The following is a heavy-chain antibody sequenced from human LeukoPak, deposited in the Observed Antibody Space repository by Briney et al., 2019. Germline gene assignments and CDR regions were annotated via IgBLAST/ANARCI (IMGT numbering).Heavy chain of an antibody. Sequence: ASVKVSCKVSGYTLTELSIHWVRQATGQGLEWMGWMNPNSGNTGYAQRFQGRVTITRNTSISTAYMELSSLRSEDTAVYYCARSLNSRLIDYWGQGTLVTVSS. CDR3: ARSLNSRLIDY. CDR1: GYTLTELS. J-gene: IGHJ4*02. D-gene: IGHD6-13*01. V-gene: IGHV1-8*03. CDR2: MNPNSGNT.